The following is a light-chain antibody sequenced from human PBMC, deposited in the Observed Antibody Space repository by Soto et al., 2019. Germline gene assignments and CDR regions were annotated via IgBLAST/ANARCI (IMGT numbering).Light chain of an antibody. Sequence: QSVLTQPPSVSGAPGQRVTISCTGSSSNIGAGYNVSWYRQVPGTAPKMLIYVNSNRPSGVPDRFSGSKAGTSASLAITGLRAEDEADYYCQSFDTGLSGSIFGGGTKLTVL. J-gene: IGLJ2*01. V-gene: IGLV1-40*01. CDR2: VNS. CDR3: QSFDTGLSGSI. CDR1: SSNIGAGYN.